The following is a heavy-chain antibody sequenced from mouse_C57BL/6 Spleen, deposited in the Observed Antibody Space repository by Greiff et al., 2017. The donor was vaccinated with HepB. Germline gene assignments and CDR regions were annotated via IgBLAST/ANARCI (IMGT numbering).Heavy chain of an antibody. Sequence: VHLVESGAELVKPGASVKISCKASGYAFSSYWMNWVKQRPGKGLEWIGQIYPGDGDTNYNGKFKGKATLTADKSSSTAYMQLSSLTSEDSAVYFCARRGRTAQAPGAMDYWGQGTSVTVSS. J-gene: IGHJ4*01. V-gene: IGHV1-80*01. CDR1: GYAFSSYW. D-gene: IGHD3-2*02. CDR3: ARRGRTAQAPGAMDY. CDR2: IYPGDGDT.